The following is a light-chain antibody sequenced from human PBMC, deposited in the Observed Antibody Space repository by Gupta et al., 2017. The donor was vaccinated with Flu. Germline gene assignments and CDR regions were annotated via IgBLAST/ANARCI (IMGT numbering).Light chain of an antibody. V-gene: IGKV1-39*01. J-gene: IGKJ2*01. CDR2: AAS. CDR1: QTISRY. Sequence: DIQMTQSPSSLSASVGDRVTVTCRAGQTISRYLNWYHQKPGAAPKLLIYAASNLQTGVPSRFSGSGSGTDFTLTISSLEPEDLGTYFCQESFSTPYTFGQGTKLEIK. CDR3: QESFSTPYT.